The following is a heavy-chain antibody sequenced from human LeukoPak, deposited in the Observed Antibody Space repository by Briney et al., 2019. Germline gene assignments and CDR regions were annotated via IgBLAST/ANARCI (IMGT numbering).Heavy chain of an antibody. V-gene: IGHV4-61*08. Sequence: SETLSLTCTVSGGSISSGGYYWSWIRQPPGKGLEWIGYIYYSGSTNYNPSLKSRVTISVDTSKNQFSLKLSSVTAADTAVYYCARDQGGYISGPYYYGMDVWGQGTTVTVSS. CDR1: GGSISSGGYY. J-gene: IGHJ6*02. D-gene: IGHD5-12*01. CDR3: ARDQGGYISGPYYYGMDV. CDR2: IYYSGST.